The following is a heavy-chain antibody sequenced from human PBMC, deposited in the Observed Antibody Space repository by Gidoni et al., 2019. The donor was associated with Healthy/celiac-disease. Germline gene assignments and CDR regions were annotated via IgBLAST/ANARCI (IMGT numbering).Heavy chain of an antibody. CDR1: GFTFSSYA. V-gene: IGHV3-30-3*01. CDR2: ISYDGSNK. J-gene: IGHJ4*02. D-gene: IGHD6-19*01. CDR3: ARDPHSSGWYPYFDY. Sequence: QVQLVESGGGVVQPGRSLRLSCAASGFTFSSYAMHWVRQAPGKGLEWVAVISYDGSNKYYADSVKGRFTISRDNSRNTLYLQMNSLRAEDTAVYYCARDPHSSGWYPYFDYWGQGTLVTVSS.